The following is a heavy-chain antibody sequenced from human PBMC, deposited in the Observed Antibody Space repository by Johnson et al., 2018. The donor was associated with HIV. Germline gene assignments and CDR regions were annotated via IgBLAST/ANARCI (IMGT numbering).Heavy chain of an antibody. J-gene: IGHJ3*01. V-gene: IGHV3-13*01. CDR3: AKGGEVWYGAFDF. CDR2: IGTAGDT. Sequence: VQLVESGGGLVQPGGSLKLSCAASGFTFSGSAMHWVRQASGKGLEWVSAIGTAGDTYYPGSVKGRFTISRENAKNSLYLQMNNLRAEDTAVYYCAKGGEVWYGAFDFWGQGTMAIVSS. CDR1: GFTFSGSA. D-gene: IGHD6-13*01.